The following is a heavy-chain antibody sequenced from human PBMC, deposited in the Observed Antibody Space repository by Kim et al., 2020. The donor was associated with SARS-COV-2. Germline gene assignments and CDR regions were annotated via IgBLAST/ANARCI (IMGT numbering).Heavy chain of an antibody. V-gene: IGHV1-69*04. CDR1: GGTFSSYA. J-gene: IGHJ4*02. D-gene: IGHD5-18*01. Sequence: SVKVSCKASGGTFSSYAISWVRQAPGQGLEWMGRIIPILDIANYAQKFQGRVTITADKSTSTAYMELSSLRSEDTAVYYCARDGGDTAMALWGQGTLVTVSS. CDR3: ARDGGDTAMAL. CDR2: IIPILDIA.